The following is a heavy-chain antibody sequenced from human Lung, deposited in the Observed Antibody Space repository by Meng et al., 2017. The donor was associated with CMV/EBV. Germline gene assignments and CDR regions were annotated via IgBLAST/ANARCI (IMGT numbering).Heavy chain of an antibody. CDR3: AREGTMVRGVYYYYYGMDV. D-gene: IGHD3-10*01. Sequence: SETLSLXCTVSGGSISSSSYYWGWIRQPPGRGLEWIGTIYYSGSTYYNPSLKSRVTISLDTSKNQFSLKLSSVTAADTAVYYCAREGTMVRGVYYYYYGMDVWXQGTXVTVSS. CDR2: IYYSGST. J-gene: IGHJ6*02. V-gene: IGHV4-39*07. CDR1: GGSISSSSYY.